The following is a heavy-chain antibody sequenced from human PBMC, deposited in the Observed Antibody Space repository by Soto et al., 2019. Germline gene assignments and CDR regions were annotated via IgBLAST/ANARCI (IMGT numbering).Heavy chain of an antibody. V-gene: IGHV3-23*01. CDR1: GFTFSNYA. CDR3: AKDSNKYSSSLRGRYFDY. J-gene: IGHJ4*02. CDR2: ISGGGSNT. D-gene: IGHD4-4*01. Sequence: EVQVLESGGGLVQPGGSLRLSCAASGFTFSNYAMNWVRQAPGKGLEWVSGISGGGSNTFYADSVKGRFTISRDNSKNTLLLQMNSLGAEDTAVYYCAKDSNKYSSSLRGRYFDYWGQGIGVTVSS.